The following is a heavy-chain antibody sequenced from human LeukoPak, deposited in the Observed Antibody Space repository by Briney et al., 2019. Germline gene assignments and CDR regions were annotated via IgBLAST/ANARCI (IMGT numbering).Heavy chain of an antibody. V-gene: IGHV1-69*05. CDR1: GGTFSSYA. Sequence: SVKVPCKASGGTFSSYAISWVRQAPGQGLEWMGGIIPIFGTANYAQKFQGRVTITTDESTSTAYMELSSLRSEDTAVYYCARGYSGSYYGFWFDPWGQGTLVTVSS. D-gene: IGHD1-26*01. CDR2: IIPIFGTA. CDR3: ARGYSGSYYGFWFDP. J-gene: IGHJ5*02.